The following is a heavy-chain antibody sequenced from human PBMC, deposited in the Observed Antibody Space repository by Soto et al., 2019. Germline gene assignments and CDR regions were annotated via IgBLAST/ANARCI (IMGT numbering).Heavy chain of an antibody. J-gene: IGHJ3*02. V-gene: IGHV3-21*01. CDR3: ARIAAAVQEDAFDI. Sequence: GGSLRLSCAASGFTFSSYSMNWVRQAPGKGLEWVSAISSSSSYIYYADSVKGRFTISRDNAKNSLYLQMNSMRAEDKAVYYCARIAAAVQEDAFDIWGQGTMVTVSS. CDR2: ISSSSSYI. CDR1: GFTFSSYS. D-gene: IGHD6-13*01.